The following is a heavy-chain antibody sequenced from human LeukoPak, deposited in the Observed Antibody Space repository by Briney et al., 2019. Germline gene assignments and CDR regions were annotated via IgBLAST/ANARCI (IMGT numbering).Heavy chain of an antibody. CDR1: SGSFSGYY. V-gene: IGHV4-34*01. J-gene: IGHJ3*02. CDR2: INHSENT. CDR3: ARGPYYYDSSGAFDI. D-gene: IGHD3-22*01. Sequence: PSETLSLTCAVYSGSFSGYYWSWIRQPPGKGLEWIGEINHSENTNYNPSLKSRVTISVDTSKNQFSLKLSSVTAADTAVYYCARGPYYYDSSGAFDIWGQGTMVTVSS.